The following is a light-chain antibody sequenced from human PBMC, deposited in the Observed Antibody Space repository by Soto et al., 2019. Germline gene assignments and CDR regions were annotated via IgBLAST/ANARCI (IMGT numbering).Light chain of an antibody. V-gene: IGLV2-14*01. CDR2: EVS. J-gene: IGLJ3*02. CDR1: SSDVGGYNY. CDR3: SSYTTSGTHV. Sequence: QYALTQPASVSGSPGQTITISCTGTSSDVGGYNYLSWYQQHPGKAPKVMIYEVSNRPSGVSNRFSGSKSGNTASLTISGLQAEDEADYYCSSYTTSGTHVFGGGTKLTVL.